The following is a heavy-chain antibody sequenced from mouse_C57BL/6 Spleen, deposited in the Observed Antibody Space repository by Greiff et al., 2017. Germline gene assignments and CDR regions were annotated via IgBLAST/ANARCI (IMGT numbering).Heavy chain of an antibody. D-gene: IGHD1-1*01. Sequence: DVKLQESGGGLVQPGGSMKLSCAASGFTFSDAWMDWVRQSPEKGLEWVAEIRNKANNHATYYAESVKGRFTISRDDSKSSVYLQMNSLRAEDTGIYYCTRRTVVENYYAMDYWGQGTSVTVSS. CDR3: TRRTVVENYYAMDY. V-gene: IGHV6-6*01. CDR1: GFTFSDAW. CDR2: IRNKANNHAT. J-gene: IGHJ4*01.